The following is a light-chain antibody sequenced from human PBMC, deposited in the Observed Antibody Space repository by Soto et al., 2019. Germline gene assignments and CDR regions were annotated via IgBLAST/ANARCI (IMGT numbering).Light chain of an antibody. V-gene: IGKV1-9*01. Sequence: DIQLTQSPSFLSASVGHRATITCRASQTVFSYLVWYQQKPGKAPKVLITDASTLQSGVPSRFSGSGFGTAFTLTIRGLQDEDVATYYCQQLNNFVTFGPGTKVDIK. CDR2: DAS. CDR1: QTVFSY. J-gene: IGKJ3*01. CDR3: QQLNNFVT.